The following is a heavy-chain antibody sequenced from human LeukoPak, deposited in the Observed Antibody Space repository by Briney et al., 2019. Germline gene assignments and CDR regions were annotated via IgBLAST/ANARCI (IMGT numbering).Heavy chain of an antibody. D-gene: IGHD5-18*01. Sequence: GGSQRLSCAASGFTFSTYNMNWVRQAPGKGLEWGSYITSGSSTIYYADSVKGRFTISRDNAKNSLYLQMNSLRAEDTAMYYCARASLRGYSYGYGDDCGQGTLVTASS. J-gene: IGHJ4*02. CDR1: GFTFSTYN. CDR2: ITSGSSTI. CDR3: ARASLRGYSYGYGDD. V-gene: IGHV3-48*01.